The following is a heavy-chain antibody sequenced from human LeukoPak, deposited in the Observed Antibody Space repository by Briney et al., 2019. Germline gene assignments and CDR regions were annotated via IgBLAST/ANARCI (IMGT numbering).Heavy chain of an antibody. CDR2: NYYSGST. D-gene: IGHD1-26*01. J-gene: IGHJ4*02. Sequence: SETLSLTCTVSGDSISSSTYYWGWIRQPPGKELEWIGSNYYSGSTYYNPSLNSRVTISVDTSKTQFSLKLSSVTAADTAVYYCARGGIVGATTYIDFDYWGQGTLVTVSS. CDR1: GDSISSSTYY. CDR3: ARGGIVGATTYIDFDY. V-gene: IGHV4-39*07.